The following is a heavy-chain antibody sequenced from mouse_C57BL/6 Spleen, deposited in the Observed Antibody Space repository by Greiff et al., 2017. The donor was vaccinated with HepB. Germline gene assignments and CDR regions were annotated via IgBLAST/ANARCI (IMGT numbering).Heavy chain of an antibody. CDR1: GYTFTDYY. V-gene: IGHV1-26*01. D-gene: IGHD1-1*01. CDR2: INPNNGGT. Sequence: EVQLKQSGPELVKPGASVKISCKASGYTFTDYYMNWVKQSHGKSLEWIGDINPNNGGTSYNQKFKGKATLTVDKSSSTAYMELRSLTSEDSAVYYCARAYYGSSYYFDYWGQGTTLTVSS. J-gene: IGHJ2*01. CDR3: ARAYYGSSYYFDY.